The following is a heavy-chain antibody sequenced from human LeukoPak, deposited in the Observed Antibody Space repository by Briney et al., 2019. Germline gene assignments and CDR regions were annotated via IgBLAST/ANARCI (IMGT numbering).Heavy chain of an antibody. CDR3: TRHRSGDYRFDY. Sequence: GGSLRLSCAASGFTFSGSAMPWVRQASGKGLEWVGRIRSKANSYATAYAASVKGRFTISRDDSKNTAYLQMNSLKTEDTAVYYCTRHRSGDYRFDYWGQGNLVTVSS. V-gene: IGHV3-73*01. CDR1: GFTFSGSA. CDR2: IRSKANSYAT. D-gene: IGHD4-17*01. J-gene: IGHJ4*02.